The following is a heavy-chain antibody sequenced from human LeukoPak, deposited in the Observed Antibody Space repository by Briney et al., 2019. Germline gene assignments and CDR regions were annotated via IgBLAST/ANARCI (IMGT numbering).Heavy chain of an antibody. CDR3: ARAGFWSGYSINWFDP. CDR1: GGSISSSSYY. V-gene: IGHV4-39*07. CDR2: IYYSGST. J-gene: IGHJ5*02. Sequence: SETLSLTCTVSGGSISSSSYYRGWIRQPPGKGLEWIGSIYYSGSTYYNPSLKSRVTISVDTSKNQFSLKLSSVTAADTAVYYCARAGFWSGYSINWFDPWGQGTLVTVSS. D-gene: IGHD3-3*01.